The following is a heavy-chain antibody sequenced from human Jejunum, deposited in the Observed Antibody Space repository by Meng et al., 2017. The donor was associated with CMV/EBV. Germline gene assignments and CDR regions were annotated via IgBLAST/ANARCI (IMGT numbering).Heavy chain of an antibody. D-gene: IGHD1-14*01. V-gene: IGHV7-4-1*02. CDR2: INTNTGKP. Sequence: CKTSGYIFTTYALNWVRQAPGQGPEWMGWINTNTGKPTYAQGFAGRFVFSLDTSVSTAYLQISSLRAEDTSVFYCARAEEQSPPRYWGQGTLVTVLL. J-gene: IGHJ4*02. CDR3: ARAEEQSPPRY. CDR1: GYIFTTYA.